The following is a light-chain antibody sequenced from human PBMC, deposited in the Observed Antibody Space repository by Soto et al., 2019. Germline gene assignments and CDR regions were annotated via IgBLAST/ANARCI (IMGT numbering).Light chain of an antibody. CDR1: SSDVGGYNY. Sequence: QSVLTQPASVSGSPGQSITISCTGTSSDVGGYNYVSWYQQHPGKAPKLMIYEVSNWPSGVSNRFSGSKSGNTASLTISGLQAEDEADYYCSSYTTTSPSVVLGTGTKLTVL. V-gene: IGLV2-14*01. CDR2: EVS. CDR3: SSYTTTSPSVV. J-gene: IGLJ1*01.